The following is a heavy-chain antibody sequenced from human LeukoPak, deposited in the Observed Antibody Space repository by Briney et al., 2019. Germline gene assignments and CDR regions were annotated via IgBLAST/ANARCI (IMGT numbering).Heavy chain of an antibody. V-gene: IGHV1-2*04. CDR2: INPNSGDT. CDR3: ARGEQYYDYVWGSYRWRDFDN. Sequence: GASVKVSCKASRNIFTGYFIHWVRQAPGQGLEWMGRINPNSGDTNSAQKFQGWVIMTRDSSINTAYMELHRLRSDDTAVYFCARGEQYYDYVWGSYRWRDFDNWGQGTLVTVSS. D-gene: IGHD3-16*02. J-gene: IGHJ4*02. CDR1: RNIFTGYF.